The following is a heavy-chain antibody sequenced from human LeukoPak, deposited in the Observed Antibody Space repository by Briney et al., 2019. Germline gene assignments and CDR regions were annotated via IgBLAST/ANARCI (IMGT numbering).Heavy chain of an antibody. J-gene: IGHJ4*02. CDR3: ARAVTTVTNFDY. Sequence: ASVKVSCKASGYTFTGYYMHWVRQAPGQGLEWIGRINPNSGGTNYEQKFQGRVTMTRDTSISTAYMELSRLRSDDTAVYYCARAVTTVTNFDYWGQGTLVTVSS. CDR2: INPNSGGT. V-gene: IGHV1-2*06. D-gene: IGHD4-17*01. CDR1: GYTFTGYY.